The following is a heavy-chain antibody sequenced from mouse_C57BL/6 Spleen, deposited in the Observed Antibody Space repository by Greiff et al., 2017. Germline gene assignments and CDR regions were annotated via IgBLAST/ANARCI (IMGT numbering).Heavy chain of an antibody. CDR1: GFSLTSYG. Sequence: VQLQQSGPGLVQPSQSLSITCTVSGFSLTSYGVHWVRQSPGKGLEWLGVIWRGGSTDYNAAFMSRLSITKDNSKSQVFFKMNSLQADDTAIYYCAKNYYYDYDLMDYWGQGTSVTVSS. CDR3: AKNYYYDYDLMDY. J-gene: IGHJ4*01. D-gene: IGHD1-1*02. CDR2: IWRGGST. V-gene: IGHV2-5*01.